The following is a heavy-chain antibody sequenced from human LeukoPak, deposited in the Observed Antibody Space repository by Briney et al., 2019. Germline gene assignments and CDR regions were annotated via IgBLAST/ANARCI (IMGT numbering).Heavy chain of an antibody. CDR1: GFTFSSYS. D-gene: IGHD3-3*01. V-gene: IGHV3-21*01. CDR2: ISTSSSYI. Sequence: PGGSLRLSCAASGFTFSSYSMNWVRQAPGKGLEWVSFISTSSSYIYYADSVKGRFTISRDNAKNSLYLQMNSLRAEDTAVYYCARELDDFSRRDFYYYYMDVWGKGTTVTVSS. J-gene: IGHJ6*03. CDR3: ARELDDFSRRDFYYYYMDV.